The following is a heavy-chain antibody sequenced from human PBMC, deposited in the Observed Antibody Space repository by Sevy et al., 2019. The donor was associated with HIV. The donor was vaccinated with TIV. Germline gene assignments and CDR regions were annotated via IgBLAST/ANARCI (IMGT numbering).Heavy chain of an antibody. CDR1: GYTFTSYG. Sequence: ASVKVSCKASGYTFTSYGISWVRQAPGQGLEWMGWISAYNGNTNYAQTLQGRVTMTTDTSTSTAYMELRSLRSDDTAVYYCARGPYYSDSSGYYYMYDYWGQGTLVTVSS. J-gene: IGHJ4*02. CDR2: ISAYNGNT. D-gene: IGHD3-22*01. CDR3: ARGPYYSDSSGYYYMYDY. V-gene: IGHV1-18*01.